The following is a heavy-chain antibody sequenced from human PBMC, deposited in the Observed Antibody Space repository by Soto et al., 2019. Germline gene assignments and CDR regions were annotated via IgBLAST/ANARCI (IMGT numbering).Heavy chain of an antibody. CDR3: AGPAGYDYVWGSYRYNS. D-gene: IGHD3-16*02. V-gene: IGHV1-69*01. CDR1: GGTFSSYA. Sequence: SGGTFSSYAISWVRQAPGQGLEWMGGIIPIFGTANYAQKFQGRVTITADESTSTAYMELSSLRSEDTAVYYCAGPAGYDYVWGSYRYNSWGQGTLVTVSS. J-gene: IGHJ4*02. CDR2: IIPIFGTA.